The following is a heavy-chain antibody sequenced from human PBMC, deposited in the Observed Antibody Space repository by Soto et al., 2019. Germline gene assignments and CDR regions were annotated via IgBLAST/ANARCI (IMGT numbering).Heavy chain of an antibody. CDR1: GGSISSGGYY. CDR2: IYYSGST. CDR3: ARSSTSANYFDY. J-gene: IGHJ4*02. Sequence: SETLSLTCTVSGGSISSGGYYWSWIRQHPGKGLEWIGYIYYSGSTYYNPSLKSQVTISVDTSKNQFSLKLSSVTAADTAVYYCARSSTSANYFDYWGQGTLVTVSS. D-gene: IGHD2-2*01. V-gene: IGHV4-31*01.